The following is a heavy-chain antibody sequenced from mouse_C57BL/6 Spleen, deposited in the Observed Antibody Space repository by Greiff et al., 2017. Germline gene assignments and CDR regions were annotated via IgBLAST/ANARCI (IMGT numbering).Heavy chain of an antibody. V-gene: IGHV1-82*01. CDR3: ANSYYGSLDY. CDR2: IYPGDGDT. D-gene: IGHD1-1*01. J-gene: IGHJ2*01. Sequence: VQLQQSGPELVKPGASVKISCKASGYAFSSSWMNWVKQRPGKGLEWIGRIYPGDGDTNYNGKFKGKATLTADKSSSTAYMQLSSLTSEDSAVYFCANSYYGSLDYWCQGTTLTVSS. CDR1: GYAFSSSW.